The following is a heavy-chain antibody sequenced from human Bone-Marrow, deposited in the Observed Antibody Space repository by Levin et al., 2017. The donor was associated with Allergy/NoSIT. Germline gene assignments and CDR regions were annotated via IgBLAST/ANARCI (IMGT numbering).Heavy chain of an antibody. J-gene: IGHJ4*02. V-gene: IGHV3-74*01. CDR1: GFTFSSYW. Sequence: GGSLRLSCAASGFTFSSYWMHWVRQAPGKGLVWVSRINSDGSSTSYADSVKGRFTISRDNAKNTLYLQMNSLRAEDTAVYYCASEYDYVWGSYRQFDYWGQGTLVTVSS. CDR3: ASEYDYVWGSYRQFDY. CDR2: INSDGSST. D-gene: IGHD3-16*02.